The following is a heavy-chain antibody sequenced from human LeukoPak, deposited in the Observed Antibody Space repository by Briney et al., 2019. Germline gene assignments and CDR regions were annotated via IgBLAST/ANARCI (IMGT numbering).Heavy chain of an antibody. V-gene: IGHV3-23*01. J-gene: IGHJ5*02. Sequence: PGGSLRLSCTVSGFTLSSYEMTWFRQAPGKGLEWVSSIGYSGGDSHYADSVKGRSTISRDNSKNSLYLQMNSLRAEDTAVYYCARELNGAFDAWGQGTLVTVSS. CDR1: GFTLSSYE. D-gene: IGHD1-1*01. CDR2: IGYSGGDS. CDR3: ARELNGAFDA.